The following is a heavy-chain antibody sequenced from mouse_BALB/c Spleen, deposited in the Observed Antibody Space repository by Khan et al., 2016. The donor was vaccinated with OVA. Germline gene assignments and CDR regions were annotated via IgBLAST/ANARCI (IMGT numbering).Heavy chain of an antibody. V-gene: IGHV3-2*02. CDR1: GYSITSDYA. D-gene: IGHD2-10*02. J-gene: IGHJ2*01. CDR2: ISYSGNT. CDR3: ARVYGGDFDY. Sequence: EVQLQESGPGLVKPSQSLSLTCTVTGYSITSDYAWNWIRQFPGNKLEWMGYISYSGNTNYNPSLKSRISITRDTSKNQFFLQLNSVTTEDTATIYCARVYGGDFDYWGQGTTLTVSS.